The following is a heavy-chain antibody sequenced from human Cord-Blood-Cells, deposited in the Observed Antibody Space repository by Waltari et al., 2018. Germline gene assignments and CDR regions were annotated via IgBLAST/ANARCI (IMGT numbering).Heavy chain of an antibody. D-gene: IGHD6-6*01. CDR3: ERTDSSSSGFYYYGMDV. Sequence: VQLVQSGAEVKKPGASVKVSCKASGYTFTSYGISWVRQAPGQGLDWMGWISAYNGNTNHAQKLQGIVTMTTDTSTRRAYMELSSLRSDDTAVYYGERTDSSSSGFYYYGMDVWGQGTTVTVSS. CDR2: ISAYNGNT. V-gene: IGHV1-18*01. J-gene: IGHJ6*02. CDR1: GYTFTSYG.